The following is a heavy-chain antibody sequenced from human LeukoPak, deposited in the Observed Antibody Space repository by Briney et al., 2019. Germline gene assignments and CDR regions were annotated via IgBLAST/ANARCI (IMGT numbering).Heavy chain of an antibody. CDR2: IYISGSN. V-gene: IGHV4-4*07. J-gene: IGHJ4*02. Sequence: SETLSLTCTVSGGSISSYYWSWIRQPAGKGLEWVGRIYISGSNNYNPSLKSRVAMSVDTSKNQFSLKLSSVTAADTAVYYCARGGYCGGDCYPYYFDYWGQGTLVTVSS. CDR3: ARGGYCGGDCYPYYFDY. D-gene: IGHD2-21*02. CDR1: GGSISSYY.